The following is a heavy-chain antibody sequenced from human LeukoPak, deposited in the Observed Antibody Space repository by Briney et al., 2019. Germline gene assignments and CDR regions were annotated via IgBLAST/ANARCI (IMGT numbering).Heavy chain of an antibody. CDR1: GFTFSSYA. V-gene: IGHV3-64*01. CDR3: ARPSSQWELLLPLDY. D-gene: IGHD1-26*01. Sequence: GGSLRLSCAASGFTFSSYAMHWVRQAPGKGLEYVSAISGNGGSTYYANSVKGRFTISRGNSKNTLYLQMGSLRAEDMAVYYCARPSSQWELLLPLDYWGQGTLVTVSS. CDR2: ISGNGGST. J-gene: IGHJ4*02.